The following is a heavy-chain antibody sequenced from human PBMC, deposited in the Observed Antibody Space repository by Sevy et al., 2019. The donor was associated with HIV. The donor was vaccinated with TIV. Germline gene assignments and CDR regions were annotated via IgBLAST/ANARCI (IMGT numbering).Heavy chain of an antibody. CDR1: RFTFNTYA. D-gene: IGHD6-19*01. V-gene: IGHV3-30*04. CDR3: ARDGVSSGWYRGYYFDY. Sequence: GGSLRLSCAASRFTFNTYAMRWVRQAPGKGLDWVAFISYDGTNEYYADSVKDRFTISRDNSKNTLYLQMNSLRAEDTAVYYCARDGVSSGWYRGYYFDYWGQGTLVTVSS. J-gene: IGHJ4*02. CDR2: ISYDGTNE.